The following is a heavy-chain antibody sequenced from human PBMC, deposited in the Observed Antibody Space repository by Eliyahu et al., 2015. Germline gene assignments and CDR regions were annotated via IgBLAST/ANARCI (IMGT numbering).Heavy chain of an antibody. D-gene: IGHD3-10*01. Sequence: QVQLVESGGGVVQPGRSLRLXCAASXPXFRRYGMPWVRQAPGKGLXWVAVISYDGSHEYYADSVKGRFTISRDNSKSTLYLQMNSLRPDDTAVYFCAKSAGSGSYYNLFDFWGQGTLVTVSS. J-gene: IGHJ4*02. CDR3: AKSAGSGSYYNLFDF. CDR1: XPXFRRYG. V-gene: IGHV3-30*18. CDR2: ISYDGSHE.